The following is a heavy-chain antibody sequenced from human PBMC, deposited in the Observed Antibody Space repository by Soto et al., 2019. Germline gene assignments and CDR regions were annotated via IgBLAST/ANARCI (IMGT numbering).Heavy chain of an antibody. Sequence: EVQLVESGGGFVQPGESLRLSCAASGFTFSLSAMSWVRQAPGRGLEWVSSISGGGSSTDYAESVKGRFTISRDNSKNTVHLQMNSLRAEDTAVYYCAKGPEYDILTGCDFWGQGALVTASS. CDR2: ISGGGSST. V-gene: IGHV3-23*04. J-gene: IGHJ4*02. D-gene: IGHD3-9*01. CDR3: AKGPEYDILTGCDF. CDR1: GFTFSLSA.